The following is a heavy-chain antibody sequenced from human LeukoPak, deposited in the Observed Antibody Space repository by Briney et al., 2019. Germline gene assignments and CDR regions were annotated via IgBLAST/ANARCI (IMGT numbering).Heavy chain of an antibody. CDR3: ARLRRVYYGSGSYFDY. J-gene: IGHJ4*02. D-gene: IGHD3-10*01. CDR1: GGSFSGYY. CDR2: INHSGST. Sequence: TASETLSLTCAVYGGSFSGYYWSWIRQPPGKGLEWIGEINHSGSTNYNPSLKSRVTISVDTSKNQFSLKLSSVTAADTAVYYCARLRRVYYGSGSYFDYWGQGTLVTVSS. V-gene: IGHV4-34*01.